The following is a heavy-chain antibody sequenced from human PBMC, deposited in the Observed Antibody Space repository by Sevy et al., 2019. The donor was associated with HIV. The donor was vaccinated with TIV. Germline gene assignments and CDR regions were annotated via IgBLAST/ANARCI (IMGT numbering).Heavy chain of an antibody. CDR1: GGSITSKNYF. D-gene: IGHD5-18*01. Sequence: SETLSLTCSVSGGSITSKNYFWAWIRQSPGKGLEWIGSIYHSGSTYHSPSLQSRVGISVDTCRRHFSLKLSSVTATDTAVYYCARHSFKHGYRPHYFDYWSQGTLVTVSS. CDR3: ARHSFKHGYRPHYFDY. CDR2: IYHSGST. J-gene: IGHJ4*02. V-gene: IGHV4-39*01.